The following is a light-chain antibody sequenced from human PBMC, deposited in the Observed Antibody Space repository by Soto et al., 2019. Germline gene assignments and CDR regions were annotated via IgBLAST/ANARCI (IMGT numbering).Light chain of an antibody. V-gene: IGKV3-20*01. CDR2: GAS. Sequence: EIGLTQSPGTLSLSPGERATLSCRASQSVSSSYLAWYQQKPGQAPRLLIYGASSRATGISDRFSGSGSGTDFTLTISRLEPEDFALYFCQQYSSSPYTFAQGTKLDIK. J-gene: IGKJ2*01. CDR3: QQYSSSPYT. CDR1: QSVSSSY.